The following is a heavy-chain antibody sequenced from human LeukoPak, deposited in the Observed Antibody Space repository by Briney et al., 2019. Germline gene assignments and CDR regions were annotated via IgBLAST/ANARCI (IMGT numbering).Heavy chain of an antibody. J-gene: IGHJ4*02. CDR1: GGSFSGYY. CDR3: VRGCGRPSCPYYLDS. Sequence: SETLSLTCAVYGGSFSGYYWSWIRQPPGKGLEWIGEINHSGSTNYNPSLKSRVTISVDTSKHQFSLKLSSVTAADTAVYYCVRGCGRPSCPYYLDSWGQGALVTVSS. V-gene: IGHV4-34*01. D-gene: IGHD2-21*01. CDR2: INHSGST.